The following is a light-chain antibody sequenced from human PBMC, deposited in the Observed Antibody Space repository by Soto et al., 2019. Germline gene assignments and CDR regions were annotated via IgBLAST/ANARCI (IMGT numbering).Light chain of an antibody. V-gene: IGKV3-20*01. CDR2: STS. Sequence: EIVLTQSPGTLSLSHGEGATLSCRASQTININYLAWYQQKPGQAPRPLMYSTSTKATGLPDRFSGNWSGTDFTLNISRLEAEDFAKYYCQGYDTLPRTFGQGTMVEI. CDR1: QTININY. CDR3: QGYDTLPRT. J-gene: IGKJ1*01.